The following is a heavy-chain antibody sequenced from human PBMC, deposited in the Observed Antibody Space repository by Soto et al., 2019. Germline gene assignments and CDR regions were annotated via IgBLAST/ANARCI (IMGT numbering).Heavy chain of an antibody. CDR2: IGTAGDT. J-gene: IGHJ5*02. D-gene: IGHD6-6*01. CDR1: GFTFSSYD. CDR3: ARSRSSSKLNWFDP. Sequence: GGSLRLSCAASGFTFSSYDMHWVRQATGKGLEWVSAIGTAGDTYYPGSVKGRFTISRENAKNSLYLQMNSLRAEDTAVYYCARSRSSSKLNWFDPWGQGTLVTVSS. V-gene: IGHV3-13*01.